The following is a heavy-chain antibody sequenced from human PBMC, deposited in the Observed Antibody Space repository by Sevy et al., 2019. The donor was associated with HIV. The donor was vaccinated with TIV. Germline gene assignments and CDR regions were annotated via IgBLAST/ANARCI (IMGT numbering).Heavy chain of an antibody. V-gene: IGHV7-4-1*02. J-gene: IGHJ3*02. CDR2: IQTSTGNP. D-gene: IGHD6-19*01. CDR3: ARDPPPAVVGLGILTDAFDI. CDR1: GYIFSTYV. Sequence: ASVKVSCKASGYIFSTYVINWVRQAPGQGLEWMGWIQTSTGNPSYAQGFTGRFVFSLDTSVSTAFLQINSLKAEDSAVYYCARDPPPAVVGLGILTDAFDIWGQGTKVTVSS.